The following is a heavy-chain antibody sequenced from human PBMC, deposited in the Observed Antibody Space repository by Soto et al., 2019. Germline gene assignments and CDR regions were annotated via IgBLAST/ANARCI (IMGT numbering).Heavy chain of an antibody. CDR1: GFTLSKYA. CDR2: ISGSGSTT. Sequence: EVQLLESGGGLVQPGGSLRLSCAASGFTLSKYAMSWVRQAPGKVLEWVSDISGSGSTTYSADSVRGLFTISRDNSKNALYRLMNRLSHEATAVYYCAKFFAETRGSSGWPWFLDSWGQGTLVPVSS. CDR3: AKFFAETRGSSGWPWFLDS. V-gene: IGHV3-23*01. D-gene: IGHD6-25*01. J-gene: IGHJ4*02.